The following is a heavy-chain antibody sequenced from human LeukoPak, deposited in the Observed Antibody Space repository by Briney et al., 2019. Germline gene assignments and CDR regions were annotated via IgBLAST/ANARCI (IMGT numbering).Heavy chain of an antibody. V-gene: IGHV3-21*01. Sequence: GGSLRLSCAASGFTFSSYSMNWVRQAPGKVLEWVSSISSSSSYIYYADSVKGRFTISRDNAKNSLYLQMNSLRAEDTAVYYCARGGYSSSWIFDYWGQGTLVTVSS. CDR3: ARGGYSSSWIFDY. J-gene: IGHJ4*02. CDR1: GFTFSSYS. D-gene: IGHD6-13*01. CDR2: ISSSSSYI.